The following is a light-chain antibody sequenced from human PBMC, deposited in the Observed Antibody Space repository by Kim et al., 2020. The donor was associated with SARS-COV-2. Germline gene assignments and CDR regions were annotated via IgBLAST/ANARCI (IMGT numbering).Light chain of an antibody. Sequence: SASVGDRVTITCRARQSISTWLAWYQQKPGKAPNLLIYKASSLESGVPSRFSGSGSGTEFTLTISSLQPDDFATYYCQQYNSYSYTLGQGTKLEI. CDR1: QSISTW. J-gene: IGKJ2*01. CDR2: KAS. CDR3: QQYNSYSYT. V-gene: IGKV1-5*03.